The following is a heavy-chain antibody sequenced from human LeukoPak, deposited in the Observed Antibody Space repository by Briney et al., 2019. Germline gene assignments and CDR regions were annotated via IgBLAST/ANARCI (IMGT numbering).Heavy chain of an antibody. CDR2: IYYSGST. CDR1: GGSISSYY. D-gene: IGHD5-12*01. J-gene: IGHJ4*02. Sequence: SETLSLTCTVSGGSISSYYWSWIRQPPGKGLEWIGYIYYSGSTNYNPSLKSRVTISVDTSKNQFSLKLSSVTAADTAVYYCARLSKGIVATTLDYWGQGTLVTVSS. CDR3: ARLSKGIVATTLDY. V-gene: IGHV4-59*08.